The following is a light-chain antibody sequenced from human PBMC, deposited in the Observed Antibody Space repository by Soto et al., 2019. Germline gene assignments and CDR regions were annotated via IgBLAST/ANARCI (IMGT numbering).Light chain of an antibody. Sequence: QSALTQPASVSGSPGQSITISCTGTSSDISSYDYVSWYQQDSDKAPKLIIMDVSRRPSGVSDRFSGSKFGNMASLTISGLQAEDEADYYCASYSSSSTLYVFGTGTKLTVL. CDR1: SSDISSYDY. J-gene: IGLJ1*01. CDR3: ASYSSSSTLYV. V-gene: IGLV2-14*01. CDR2: DVS.